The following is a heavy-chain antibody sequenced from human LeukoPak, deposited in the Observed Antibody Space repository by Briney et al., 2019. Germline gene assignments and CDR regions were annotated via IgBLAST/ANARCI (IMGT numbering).Heavy chain of an antibody. CDR3: ARADMVRDPYYFDY. CDR2: INHSGST. Sequence: SETLSLTCAVYGGSFSGYYWSWIRQPPGKGLEWIGEINHSGSTNYNPSLKSRVTISVDTSKNQFSLKLSSVTAADTAVYYCARADMVRDPYYFDYWGQGTLVTVSS. V-gene: IGHV4-34*01. CDR1: GGSFSGYY. J-gene: IGHJ4*02. D-gene: IGHD3-10*01.